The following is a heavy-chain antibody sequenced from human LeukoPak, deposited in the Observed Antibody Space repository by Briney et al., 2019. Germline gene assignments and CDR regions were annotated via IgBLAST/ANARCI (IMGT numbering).Heavy chain of an antibody. CDR1: GFTFSSYW. V-gene: IGHV3-7*05. D-gene: IGHD4-23*01. CDR2: INQHGTDK. CDR3: AANGGPFDF. J-gene: IGHJ4*02. Sequence: PGGSLRLSCAASGFTFSSYWMSWVRQAPGKGLEWVANINQHGTDKYYVDSVRGRFTISRDNAKNSLYVQMNSLRAEDTAVYYCAANGGPFDFWGQGTLVTVSS.